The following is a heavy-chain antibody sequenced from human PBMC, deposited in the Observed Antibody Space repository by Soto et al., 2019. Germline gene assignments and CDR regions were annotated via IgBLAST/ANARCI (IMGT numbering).Heavy chain of an antibody. CDR2: TSGSGFST. Sequence: EVQLLDSGGGLVQPGGSLRLSCAASGFTFNSYAMSWVRQAPGKGLERVSGTSGSGFSTYYADSVKGRFTISRDNTKNTLYLQMNSLRAEDTAVYYCAKVRDYGDYWDAFDIWGQGTMVTVSS. CDR3: AKVRDYGDYWDAFDI. V-gene: IGHV3-23*01. CDR1: GFTFNSYA. J-gene: IGHJ3*02. D-gene: IGHD4-17*01.